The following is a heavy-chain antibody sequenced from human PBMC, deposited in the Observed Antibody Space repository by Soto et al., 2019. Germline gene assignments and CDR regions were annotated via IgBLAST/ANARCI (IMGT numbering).Heavy chain of an antibody. D-gene: IGHD3-22*01. CDR3: AILTYYDSSGYYGRAFDI. V-gene: IGHV1-18*01. J-gene: IGHJ3*02. CDR1: GYTVTSYG. CDR2: ISAYNGNT. Sequence: QVQLVQSGAEVKKPGASVKVSCKASGYTVTSYGISWVRQAPGQGLEWMGWISAYNGNTNYAQKLQGRVTMTTDTSTSTAYMELRSLRSDDTAVYYCAILTYYDSSGYYGRAFDIWGQGTMVTVSS.